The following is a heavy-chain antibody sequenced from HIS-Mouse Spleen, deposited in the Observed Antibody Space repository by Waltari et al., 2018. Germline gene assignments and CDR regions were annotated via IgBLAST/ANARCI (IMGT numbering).Heavy chain of an antibody. Sequence: EVQLVESGGGLVKPGGSLRLSCAASGFTFSNAWMSGVRQAQGKGLEWVGRIKSKTDGGTTDYAAPVKGRFTISRDDSKNTLYLQMNSLKTEDTAVYYCTTQRSGSYYLRDYWGQGTLVTVSS. CDR3: TTQRSGSYYLRDY. J-gene: IGHJ4*02. CDR1: GFTFSNAW. CDR2: IKSKTDGGTT. V-gene: IGHV3-15*01. D-gene: IGHD1-26*01.